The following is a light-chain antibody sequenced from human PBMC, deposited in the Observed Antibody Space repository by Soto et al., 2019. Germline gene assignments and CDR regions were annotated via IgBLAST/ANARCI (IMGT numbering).Light chain of an antibody. CDR2: GTS. J-gene: IGKJ1*01. V-gene: IGKV3-15*01. Sequence: EIMMTQSPATLSVSPGERATLSCRASQSVSTNLAWYQQKPGQAPRLLIYGTSTRATGIPARFTGSGSGTEFPLHISRLQSEDSASYYCQQYSHRWTFGQGTRVEIK. CDR1: QSVSTN. CDR3: QQYSHRWT.